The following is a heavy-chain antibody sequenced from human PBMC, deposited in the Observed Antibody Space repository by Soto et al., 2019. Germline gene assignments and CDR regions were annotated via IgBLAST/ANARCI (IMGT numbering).Heavy chain of an antibody. CDR3: STSLNY. Sequence: WGSLRLSCAASGFTFSNYWMDFFRQSPCKGLEWVANINQGGSEKHYVDSVKGRFTISRDNAKNSLYLQMSSLTAEDSALYYCSTSLNYWGQGTLVTVSS. V-gene: IGHV3-7*01. J-gene: IGHJ4*02. CDR2: INQGGSEK. CDR1: GFTFSNYW.